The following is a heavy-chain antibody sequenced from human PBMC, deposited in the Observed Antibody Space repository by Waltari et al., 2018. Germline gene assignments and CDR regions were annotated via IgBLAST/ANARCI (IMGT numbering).Heavy chain of an antibody. V-gene: IGHV1-2*06. CDR3: LRDSSGSHFDY. CDR1: GYTFTGYA. J-gene: IGHJ4*02. D-gene: IGHD3-22*01. CDR2: INPKNGDT. Sequence: LVQSGAEVKKPGASVKVSCKASGYTFTGYAILWVRQAPGQGLGWMGRINPKNGDTHYAQNFQGRGALTTDTSTNTAFMELQRLRSDDTAVYYCLRDSSGSHFDYWGQGTLVTVSS.